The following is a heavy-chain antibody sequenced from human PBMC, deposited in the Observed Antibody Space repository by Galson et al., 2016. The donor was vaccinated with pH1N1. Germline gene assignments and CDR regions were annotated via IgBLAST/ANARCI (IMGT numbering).Heavy chain of an antibody. D-gene: IGHD2-15*01. Sequence: SLRLSCAASGFSFDTYSMHWVRQAPGKGLEWVAVMSNDGSNNYYRDTVKGRFTISRDNSKNTLFLRINVLRTEDTAGYYCARGHCSAGICYYYGMDVWGQGTTVTVSS. CDR1: GFSFDTYS. J-gene: IGHJ6*02. V-gene: IGHV3-30*03. CDR2: MSNDGSNN. CDR3: ARGHCSAGICYYYGMDV.